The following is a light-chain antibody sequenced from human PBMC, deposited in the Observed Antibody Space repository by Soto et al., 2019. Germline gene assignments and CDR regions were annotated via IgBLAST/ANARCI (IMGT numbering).Light chain of an antibody. J-gene: IGLJ2*01. CDR1: SSNIGSNY. Sequence: QSVLTQPPSASGTPGQRVTISCSGSSSNIGSNYVYWYQQLPGTAPKLVIYRNNQRPSGVPDRFSGSKSGTSASLAISRLRSDDEADYYCAAWDDSLSALLFGGGTQLTVL. CDR2: RNN. CDR3: AAWDDSLSALL. V-gene: IGLV1-47*01.